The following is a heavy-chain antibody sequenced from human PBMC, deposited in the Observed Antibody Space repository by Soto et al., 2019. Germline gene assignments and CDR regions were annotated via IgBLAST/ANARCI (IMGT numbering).Heavy chain of an antibody. J-gene: IGHJ6*02. D-gene: IGHD6-13*01. Sequence: EVQLLESGGGLVQPGGSLRLSCAASGFTFSSYAMSWVRQAPGKGLELVSVISGSGDSTYYADSVRGRFTISRDNSKNTLYLQMNSLRAEDTAVYYWAKDRDGAAAGPTKFYGMGVWGQGTTVTVSS. V-gene: IGHV3-23*01. CDR2: ISGSGDST. CDR3: AKDRDGAAAGPTKFYGMGV. CDR1: GFTFSSYA.